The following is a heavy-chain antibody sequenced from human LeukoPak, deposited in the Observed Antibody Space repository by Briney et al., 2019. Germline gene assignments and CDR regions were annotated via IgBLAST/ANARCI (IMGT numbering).Heavy chain of an antibody. J-gene: IGHJ5*02. CDR3: AKVGPVDGMQS. CDR2: INKSGGST. D-gene: IGHD6-13*01. V-gene: IGHV3-23*01. Sequence: GGSLRLSCAAAGFTFSSYAMSWVRQAPGKGLEWVSGINKSGGSTYNANSVEGRFTISRDNSKNTLYLEMNSLRAEDTAVYYCAKVGPVDGMQSWGQGTLVTVSS. CDR1: GFTFSSYA.